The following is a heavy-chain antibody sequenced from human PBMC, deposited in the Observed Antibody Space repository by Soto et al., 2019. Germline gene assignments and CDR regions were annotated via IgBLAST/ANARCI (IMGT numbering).Heavy chain of an antibody. CDR1: GFSLRTSGVG. CDR2: IYWNDDK. CDR3: AKSGSSGWYGWFDP. D-gene: IGHD6-19*01. Sequence: SGPTLVNPTQTLTLTCIFSGFSLRTSGVGVGWIRQPPGKALEWLGFIYWNDDKRYSPSLKSRLTITKDTSKNQVVLTMTNMDPVDTATYYCAKSGSSGWYGWFDPWDRGTLVTVAS. V-gene: IGHV2-5*01. J-gene: IGHJ5*02.